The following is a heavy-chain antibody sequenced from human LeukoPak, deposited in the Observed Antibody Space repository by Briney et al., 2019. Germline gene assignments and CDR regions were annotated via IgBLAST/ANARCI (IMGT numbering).Heavy chain of an antibody. CDR3: TKEEVPPYFDY. CDR2: ISGSGDAA. D-gene: IGHD4/OR15-4a*01. V-gene: IGHV3-23*01. Sequence: GGSLRLSCAASGFTFNNYAMSWARRAPGKGPEWVSAISGSGDAAYYAGSVKGRFTIARDNSKNTVYLQMNSLRADDTALYYCTKEEVPPYFDYWGQGILVTVSS. J-gene: IGHJ4*02. CDR1: GFTFNNYA.